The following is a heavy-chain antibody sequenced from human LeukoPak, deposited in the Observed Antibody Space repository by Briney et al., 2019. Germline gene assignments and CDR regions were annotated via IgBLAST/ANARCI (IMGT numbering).Heavy chain of an antibody. J-gene: IGHJ3*02. CDR2: ITNSGGS. CDR3: ANSRYYGSGSYYPSFHI. V-gene: IGHV3-23*01. CDR1: GXMFSSYG. D-gene: IGHD3-10*01. Sequence: PGGSLRLSCAASGXMFSSYGMSWVRQAPGKGLEWVSGITNSGGSYYADSVRGRFTISRDNSKNTVFPQMNSLRAEDTAVYYCANSRYYGSGSYYPSFHIWGQGTMVTVSS.